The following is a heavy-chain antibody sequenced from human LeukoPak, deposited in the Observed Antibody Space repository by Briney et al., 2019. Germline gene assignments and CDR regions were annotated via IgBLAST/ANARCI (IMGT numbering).Heavy chain of an antibody. J-gene: IGHJ4*02. CDR1: GFTFSSYS. D-gene: IGHD1-26*01. V-gene: IGHV3-21*01. CDR2: ISSSSSYI. CDR3: AAEKIVGAVFXX. Sequence: GGSLRLSCAASGFTFSSYSMNWVRQAPGKGLEWVSSISSSSSYIYYADSVKGRFTISRDNAKDSLYLQMNSLRAEDTAVYYCAAEKIVGAVFXXWGQGTLXT.